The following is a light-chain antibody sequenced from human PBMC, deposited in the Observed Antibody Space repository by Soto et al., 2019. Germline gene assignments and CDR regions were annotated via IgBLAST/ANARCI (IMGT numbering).Light chain of an antibody. CDR1: SSDVGGYYH. Sequence: QSALTQPPSASGSPGQSVTISCTGTSSDVGGYYHVSWCQQHPGKAPKLMIYEVSKRPSGVPDRFSGSKSGNTASLTVSGLQAEDEADYYCSSYAGSNNYVFGTGTKLTVL. CDR3: SSYAGSNNYV. CDR2: EVS. J-gene: IGLJ1*01. V-gene: IGLV2-8*01.